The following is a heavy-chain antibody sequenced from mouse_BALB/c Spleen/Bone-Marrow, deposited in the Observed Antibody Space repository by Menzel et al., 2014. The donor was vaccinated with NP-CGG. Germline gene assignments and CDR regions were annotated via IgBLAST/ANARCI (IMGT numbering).Heavy chain of an antibody. CDR1: GFTFSSYG. V-gene: IGHV5-6-3*01. J-gene: IGHJ3*01. CDR2: INSNGGST. Sequence: DVKLVESGGGLVQPGGSLKLSCAASGFTFSSYGISWVRRTPDKRLELVATINSNGGSTYYPDSVKGRFTISRDNAKNTLYLQMSSLKSEDTAMYYCARDRGGYGNPRSFAYWGQGTLVTVSA. CDR3: ARDRGGYGNPRSFAY. D-gene: IGHD2-1*01.